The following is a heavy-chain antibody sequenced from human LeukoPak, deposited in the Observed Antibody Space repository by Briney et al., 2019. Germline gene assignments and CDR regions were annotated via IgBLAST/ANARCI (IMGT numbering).Heavy chain of an antibody. CDR2: IYTSGST. CDR3: ASHYYMDV. Sequence: SETLSLTCTVSGGPISSYYWSWIRQPPGKGLEWIGYIYTSGSTNYNPSLKSRVTISVDTSKNQFSLKLSSVTAADTAVYYCASHYYMDVWGKGTTVTVSS. CDR1: GGPISSYY. J-gene: IGHJ6*03. V-gene: IGHV4-4*09.